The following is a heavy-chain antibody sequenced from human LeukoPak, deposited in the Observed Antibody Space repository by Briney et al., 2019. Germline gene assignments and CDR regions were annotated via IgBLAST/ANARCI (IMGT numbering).Heavy chain of an antibody. CDR1: GGSISSYY. D-gene: IGHD2-15*01. CDR3: ARDVKERCSGVSCYHGAFDI. J-gene: IGHJ3*02. V-gene: IGHV4-59*12. CDR2: IYYSGST. Sequence: SETLSLTCTVSGGSISSYYWSWIRQPPGKGLEWIGYIYYSGSTNYNPSLKSRVTISVDTSKNQFSLKLSSVTAADTAVYYCARDVKERCSGVSCYHGAFDIWGQGTMVTVSS.